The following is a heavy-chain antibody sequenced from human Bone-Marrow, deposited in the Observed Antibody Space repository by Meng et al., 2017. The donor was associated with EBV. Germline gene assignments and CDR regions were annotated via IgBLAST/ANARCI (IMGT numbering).Heavy chain of an antibody. CDR2: IYYSGGT. Sequence: GLRRDSGPGLVKPPETLSLTCTVSGGSVSSGSYYWSWIRQPPGKGLEWIGYIYYSGGTNYNPSLKSRVTISVDTSKNQFSLKLSSVTAADTAVYYCARGSIVGVNWFDPWGQGTLVTVSS. D-gene: IGHD2-21*01. CDR1: GGSVSSGSYY. J-gene: IGHJ5*02. CDR3: ARGSIVGVNWFDP. V-gene: IGHV4-61*01.